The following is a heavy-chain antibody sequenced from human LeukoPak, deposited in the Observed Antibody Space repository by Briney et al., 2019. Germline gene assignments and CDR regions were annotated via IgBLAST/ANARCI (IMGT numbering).Heavy chain of an antibody. CDR3: ARRRGGFGEGEFDY. CDR2: INHSGST. CDR1: GGSFSGYY. J-gene: IGHJ4*02. V-gene: IGHV4-34*01. Sequence: SETLSLTCAVYGGSFSGYYWSWIRQPPGKGLEWIGEINHSGSTNYNPSLKSRVTISVDTSKNQVSLRLNSVTATDTAVYYCARRRGGFGEGEFDYWGQGIPVTVST. D-gene: IGHD3-10*01.